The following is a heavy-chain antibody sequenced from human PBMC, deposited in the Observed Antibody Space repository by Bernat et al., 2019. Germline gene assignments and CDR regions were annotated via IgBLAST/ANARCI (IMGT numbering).Heavy chain of an antibody. CDR2: IRYDGSNK. Sequence: LVESGGGVVQPGGSLRLSCAASGFTFSSYGMHWFRQAPGKGLEWLAFIRYDGSNKYYADSVKGRFTISRDNSKNTLYLQMNSLRDEDTAVYYCAKTKHYYDSSGVFEYWGQGTLVKVSS. CDR3: AKTKHYYDSSGVFEY. CDR1: GFTFSSYG. J-gene: IGHJ4*02. D-gene: IGHD3-22*01. V-gene: IGHV3-30*02.